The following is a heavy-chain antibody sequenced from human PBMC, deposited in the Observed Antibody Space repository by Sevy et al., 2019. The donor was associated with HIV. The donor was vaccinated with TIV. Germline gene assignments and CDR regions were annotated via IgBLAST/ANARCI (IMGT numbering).Heavy chain of an antibody. Sequence: ASVKVSCKASGHTLTGYYIHWVRQAPGQGLEWMGWINANSGGTNYAQKFQDRVTMTSDTSISTVYMDLSRLRSDDTAVYFCTRSGYYYGFDSWGQGTLVTVSS. D-gene: IGHD3-22*01. V-gene: IGHV1-2*02. CDR2: INANSGGT. J-gene: IGHJ4*02. CDR1: GHTLTGYY. CDR3: TRSGYYYGFDS.